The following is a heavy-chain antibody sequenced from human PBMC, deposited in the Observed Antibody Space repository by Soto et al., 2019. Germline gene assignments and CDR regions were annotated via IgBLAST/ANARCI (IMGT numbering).Heavy chain of an antibody. CDR1: NGSIGGFY. CDR3: ARASGLSIYNWFDP. D-gene: IGHD3-10*01. Sequence: PSETLSLTCSISNGSIGGFYWNWIRQSPEKGLEWIGQIYFSGSTIYSPSFQSRVTLSVDSSKSQVALRLTSVTAADTAVYFSARASGLSIYNWFDPWGQGILVTVSS. CDR2: IYFSGST. J-gene: IGHJ5*02. V-gene: IGHV4-59*01.